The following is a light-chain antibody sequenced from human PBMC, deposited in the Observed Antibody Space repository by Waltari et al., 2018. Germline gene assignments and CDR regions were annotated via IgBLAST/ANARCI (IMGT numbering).Light chain of an antibody. V-gene: IGLV1-40*01. J-gene: IGLJ2*01. CDR2: GNN. CDR3: QSFDGRRTP. CDR1: ISNIGAGYD. Sequence: QSVLTQPPSVSAAPGRRVTISCTGDISNIGAGYDVHWYQQLPETSPKLLIYGNNNRPSGVPDRFSASRSGTSASLAITGLQAEDEADYYCQSFDGRRTPFGGGTKLTVL.